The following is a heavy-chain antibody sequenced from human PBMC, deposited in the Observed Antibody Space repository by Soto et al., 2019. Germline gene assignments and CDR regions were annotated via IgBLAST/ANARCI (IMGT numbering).Heavy chain of an antibody. CDR1: GFTFGDYA. V-gene: IGHV3-49*03. CDR2: IRSKAYGGTT. J-gene: IGHJ6*03. Sequence: GGSLRLSCTASGFTFGDYAMSWFRQAPGKGLEWVGFIRSKAYGGTTEYAASVKGRFTISRDDSKSIAYLQMNSLKTEDTAVYYCTRGAGAYCSSTSCPKPYYYYYMDVWGKGTTVTVSS. D-gene: IGHD2-2*01. CDR3: TRGAGAYCSSTSCPKPYYYYYMDV.